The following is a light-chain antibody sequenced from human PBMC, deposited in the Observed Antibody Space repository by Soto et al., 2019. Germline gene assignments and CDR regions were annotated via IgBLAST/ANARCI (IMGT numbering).Light chain of an antibody. J-gene: IGKJ4*01. CDR3: QQCNTYPLT. CDR1: QGISTW. CDR2: KAS. Sequence: DIQMTQSPSTLSASVGDRVTITCRASQGISTWLAWYQQKPGKAPKLLIYKASSLEGGVPSRFSGSGSGTEFNITVSSLQPDDFAPYYCQQCNTYPLTFGGGTTVEIK. V-gene: IGKV1-5*03.